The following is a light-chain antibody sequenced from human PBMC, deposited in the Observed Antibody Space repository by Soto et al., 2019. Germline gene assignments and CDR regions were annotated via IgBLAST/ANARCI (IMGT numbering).Light chain of an antibody. Sequence: DIQMTQSPSTLSGSVGDRVTITCRASQTISSWLAWYQQKPGKAPKLLIYKASTLKSGVPSRFSGSGSGTEFTITISSLQPDDFATYYCQHCNSYSEALGQGTKVDIK. CDR1: QTISSW. V-gene: IGKV1-5*03. CDR2: KAS. J-gene: IGKJ1*01. CDR3: QHCNSYSEA.